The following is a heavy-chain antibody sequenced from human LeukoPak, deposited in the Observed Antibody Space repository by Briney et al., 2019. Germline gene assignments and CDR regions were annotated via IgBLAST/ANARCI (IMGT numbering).Heavy chain of an antibody. CDR3: ARDNTYMFDY. V-gene: IGHV3-30*02. D-gene: IGHD2-2*02. Sequence: GGSLRLSCAASGFTFSNFGVHWVRQAPGKGLEWVAFIQFDGSDIFYADSVKGRFTVSRDNAKNTLYLEMNRLRAEDTAVYYCARDNTYMFDYWGQGTQVTVSS. CDR1: GFTFSNFG. J-gene: IGHJ4*02. CDR2: IQFDGSDI.